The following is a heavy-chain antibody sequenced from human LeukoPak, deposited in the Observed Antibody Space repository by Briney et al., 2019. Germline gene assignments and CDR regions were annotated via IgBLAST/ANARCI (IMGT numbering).Heavy chain of an antibody. D-gene: IGHD3-22*01. CDR3: AKDQDYYDSSGLFGC. Sequence: GGSLRLSCAASGFTFSIYAMSRVRQAPGKGLEWVSAISGSGGSTYYADSVKGRFTISRDNSKNTLYLQMNSLRAEDTAVYYCAKDQDYYDSSGLFGCWGQGTLVTVSS. V-gene: IGHV3-23*01. J-gene: IGHJ4*02. CDR1: GFTFSIYA. CDR2: ISGSGGST.